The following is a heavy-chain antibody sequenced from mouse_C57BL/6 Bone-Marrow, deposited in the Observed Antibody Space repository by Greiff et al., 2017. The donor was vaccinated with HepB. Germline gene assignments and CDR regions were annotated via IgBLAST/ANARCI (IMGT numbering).Heavy chain of an antibody. Sequence: QVQLKQSGPGLVAPSQSLSITCTVSGFSLTSYGVHWVRQPPGKGLEWLVVIWSDGSTTYNSALKSRLSISKYNSKSQVFLKMNSLQTDDTAMYYCARHGDSSGYGYAMDYWGQGTSVTVFS. D-gene: IGHD3-2*02. CDR1: GFSLTSYG. CDR2: IWSDGST. CDR3: ARHGDSSGYGYAMDY. J-gene: IGHJ4*01. V-gene: IGHV2-6-1*01.